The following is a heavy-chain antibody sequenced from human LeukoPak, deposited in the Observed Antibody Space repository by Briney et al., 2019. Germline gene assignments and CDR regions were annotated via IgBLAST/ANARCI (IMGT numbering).Heavy chain of an antibody. CDR1: GYTFTTYG. J-gene: IGHJ3*02. CDR3: ARGGSITTIRGVIITDAFDI. V-gene: IGHV1-18*01. D-gene: IGHD3-10*01. CDR2: ISAYNGNT. Sequence: GASVKVSCKASGYTFTTYGIIWVRQAPGQGLEWMGWISAYNGNTNYAQKLQGRVTMTTDTSTTTAYMELRSLRSDDTAVYYSARGGSITTIRGVIITDAFDIWGQGTMVTVSS.